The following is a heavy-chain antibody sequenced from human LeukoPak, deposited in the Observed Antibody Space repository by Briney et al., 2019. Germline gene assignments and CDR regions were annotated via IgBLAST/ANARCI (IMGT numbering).Heavy chain of an antibody. V-gene: IGHV3-23*01. CDR2: ISGSGGST. CDR1: GLTFSSYA. J-gene: IGHJ4*02. Sequence: GGSLRLSCAASGLTFSSYAMSWVRQAPGKGLEWVSSISGSGGSTYYADSVKGRFTISRDNSKNTLYLQMNSLRVEDTAVYYCARAQTCGGDCYHFDYWGQGTLVTVSS. D-gene: IGHD2-21*02. CDR3: ARAQTCGGDCYHFDY.